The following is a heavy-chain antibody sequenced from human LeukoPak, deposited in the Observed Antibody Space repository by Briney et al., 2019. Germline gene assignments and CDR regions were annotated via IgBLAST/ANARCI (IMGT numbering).Heavy chain of an antibody. J-gene: IGHJ4*02. CDR1: GFTFDDYA. CDR2: ISWNSGSI. Sequence: SGGSLRLSCAASGFTFDDYAMHWVRQAPGKGLEWVSGISWNSGSIGYADSVKGRFTISRDNAKNSLYLQMNSLRAEDTALYYCAKDRGDYYYFDYWGQGTLVTVSS. D-gene: IGHD4-17*01. CDR3: AKDRGDYYYFDY. V-gene: IGHV3-9*01.